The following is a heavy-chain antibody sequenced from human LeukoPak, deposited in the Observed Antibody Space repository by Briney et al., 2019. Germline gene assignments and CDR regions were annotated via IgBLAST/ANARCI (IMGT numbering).Heavy chain of an antibody. CDR2: IWYDGSNK. Sequence: GGSLRLSCAASGFTFSSYGMHWVRQAPGKGPEWVAVIWYDGSNKYYADSVKGRFTISRDNSKNTLYLQMNSLRAEDTAVYYCARDGYNYVLDYWGQGTLVTVSS. V-gene: IGHV3-33*01. CDR3: ARDGYNYVLDY. J-gene: IGHJ4*02. D-gene: IGHD5-24*01. CDR1: GFTFSSYG.